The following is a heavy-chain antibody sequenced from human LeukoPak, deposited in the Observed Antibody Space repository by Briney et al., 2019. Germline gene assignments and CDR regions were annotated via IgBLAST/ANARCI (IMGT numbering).Heavy chain of an antibody. V-gene: IGHV3-33*01. J-gene: IGHJ1*01. D-gene: IGHD2-21*02. CDR3: ARGCGGDCYGYLQH. CDR1: AFTFSSYG. CDR2: IWYDGRNK. Sequence: GRSLRLSCVASAFTFSSYGMHWVRQAPGKGLEWVAVIWYDGRNKYYGDSVKGRFTISRDNSRNTLYLQMNSLRAEDTAVYYCARGCGGDCYGYLQHWGQGTLVTVSS.